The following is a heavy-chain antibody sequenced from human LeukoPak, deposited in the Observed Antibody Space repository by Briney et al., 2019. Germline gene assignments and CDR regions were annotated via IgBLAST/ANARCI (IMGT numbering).Heavy chain of an antibody. J-gene: IGHJ4*02. Sequence: PSETLSLTCTVSGGPISPNYWSWIRQAPGKGLEWIGYINYNGRTNYNPSLKSRVTISIDTSKKQFSLKLTSVTAADTAVYYCARLGDAYDSNWYADYWGQGTLVTVSS. CDR2: INYNGRT. CDR3: ARLGDAYDSNWYADY. CDR1: GGPISPNY. V-gene: IGHV4-59*01. D-gene: IGHD4-11*01.